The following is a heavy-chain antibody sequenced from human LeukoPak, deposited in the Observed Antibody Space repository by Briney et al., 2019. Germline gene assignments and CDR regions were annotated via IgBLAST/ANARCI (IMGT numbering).Heavy chain of an antibody. V-gene: IGHV3-30*18. D-gene: IGHD2-2*01. CDR3: AQDPAAMGAFYYGMDV. Sequence: GGSLRLSCAASGFTFSSYGMHWVRQAPGKGLEWVAVISYDGSNKYYADSVKGRFTISRDNSKNTLYLQMNSLRAEDTTVYYCAQDPAAMGAFYYGMDVWGQGTTVTVSS. CDR1: GFTFSSYG. J-gene: IGHJ6*02. CDR2: ISYDGSNK.